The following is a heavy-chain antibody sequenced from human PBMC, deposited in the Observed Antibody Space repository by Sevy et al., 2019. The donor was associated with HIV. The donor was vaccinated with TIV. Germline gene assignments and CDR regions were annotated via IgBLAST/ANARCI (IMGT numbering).Heavy chain of an antibody. CDR3: ARSNPDGYNYSYYYGMDV. CDR2: IIPVFGSA. J-gene: IGHJ6*02. Sequence: ASVKVSCKASGDTFGNYAIAWVRQAPGQGLEWMGGIIPVFGSANSAQKFQDRVTITADVSTSIAYMELRSLTSEDTAVYYCARSNPDGYNYSYYYGMDVWGQGTTVTVSS. V-gene: IGHV1-69*13. CDR1: GDTFGNYA. D-gene: IGHD5-12*01.